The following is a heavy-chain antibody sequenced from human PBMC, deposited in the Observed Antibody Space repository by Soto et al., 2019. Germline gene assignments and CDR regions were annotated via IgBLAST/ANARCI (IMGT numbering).Heavy chain of an antibody. V-gene: IGHV3-33*01. D-gene: IGHD3-22*01. CDR3: ASVPAYVDYDSSGYYYY. J-gene: IGHJ4*02. CDR2: IWYDGSNK. CDR1: GFTFSSYG. Sequence: QVQLVESGGGVVQPGRSLRLSCAASGFTFSSYGMHWVRQAPGKGLEWVAVIWYDGSNKYYADSVKGRFTISRDNSKHTLYLQMNSLRAEDTAVYYCASVPAYVDYDSSGYYYYWGQGTLVTVSS.